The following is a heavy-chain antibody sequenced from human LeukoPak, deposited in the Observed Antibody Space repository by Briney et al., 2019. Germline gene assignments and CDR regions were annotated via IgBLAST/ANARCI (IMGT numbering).Heavy chain of an antibody. J-gene: IGHJ4*02. V-gene: IGHV3-11*05. Sequence: GGSLRLSCAASGFNVSDYSISWIRQSPGKGPEWISYVMSGRGSTNYADSVKGRFTISRDNAKNSVALQLDGLRADDTAVYFCTRERRGSYYAFESWGQGTLVTVSS. D-gene: IGHD3-16*01. CDR1: GFNVSDYS. CDR2: VMSGRGST. CDR3: TRERRGSYYAFES.